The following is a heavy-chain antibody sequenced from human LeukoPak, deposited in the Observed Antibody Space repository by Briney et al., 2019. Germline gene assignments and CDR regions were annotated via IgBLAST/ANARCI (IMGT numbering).Heavy chain of an antibody. CDR3: AIPRGGYYGSDNWFDP. CDR2: NYYSGSS. Sequence: PSETLSLTCTVSGGSISSSYYYWSWLRQPPGLGRVGSGNNYYSGSSYPNPSLKRRVTISVAKNKNQLSLMLTSVSATDAAVCYCAIPRGGYYGSDNWFDPWGQETLVTVSS. D-gene: IGHD3-10*01. V-gene: IGHV4-39*01. J-gene: IGHJ5*02. CDR1: GGSISSSYYY.